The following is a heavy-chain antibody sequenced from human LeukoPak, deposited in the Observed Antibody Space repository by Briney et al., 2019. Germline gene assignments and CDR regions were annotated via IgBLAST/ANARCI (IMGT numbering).Heavy chain of an antibody. CDR3: ARLSGYGSGSAPYYYFDY. D-gene: IGHD3-10*01. CDR1: GGSISSSSYY. V-gene: IGHV4-39*01. Sequence: SETLSLTCTVSGGSISSSSYYWGWIRQPPGKGLEWIVSIYYSGSTYYNPSLKSRATISVDTSKNQFLQKLSSVTAADTAVYYCARLSGYGSGSAPYYYFDYWGQGTLVTVSS. J-gene: IGHJ4*02. CDR2: IYYSGST.